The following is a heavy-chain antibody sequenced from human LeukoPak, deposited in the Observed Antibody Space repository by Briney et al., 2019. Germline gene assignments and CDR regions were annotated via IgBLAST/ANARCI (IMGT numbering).Heavy chain of an antibody. CDR2: IYYSGST. CDR1: GGSISSGGYY. V-gene: IGHV4-31*03. J-gene: IGHJ3*02. CDR3: ARDIVVVPAAIRPLGAFDI. Sequence: PSETLSLTCTVSGGSISSGGYYWSWIRQHPGKGLEWIGYIYYSGSTYYNPSLKSRVTISVDTSKNQFSLKLSSVTAADTAVYYCARDIVVVPAAIRPLGAFDIWGQGTMVTVSS. D-gene: IGHD2-2*01.